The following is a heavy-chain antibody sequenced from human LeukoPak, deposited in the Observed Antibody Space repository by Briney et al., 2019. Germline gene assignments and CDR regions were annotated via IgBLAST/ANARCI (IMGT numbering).Heavy chain of an antibody. CDR3: ARVSLSYCSGGSCYWFDP. J-gene: IGHJ5*02. D-gene: IGHD2-15*01. CDR1: GFTFSSYA. CDR2: ISYDGSNK. V-gene: IGHV3-30*04. Sequence: PGGSLRLSCAASGFTFSSYAMSWVRQAPGKGLEWVAVISYDGSNKYYADSVKGRFTISRDNSKNTLYLQMNSLRAEDTAVYYCARVSLSYCSGGSCYWFDPWGQGTLVTVSS.